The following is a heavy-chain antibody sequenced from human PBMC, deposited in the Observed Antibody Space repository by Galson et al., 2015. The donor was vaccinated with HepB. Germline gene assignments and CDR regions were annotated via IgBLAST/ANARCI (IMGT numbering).Heavy chain of an antibody. V-gene: IGHV3-30*04. J-gene: IGHJ6*02. D-gene: IGHD2-15*01. Sequence: SLRLSCAASGFVFSIYAMHWVRQAPGKGLEWVAVISYDGSNKYDADSVKGRFTISRDNSKNTLYLQMNSLRPEDTAVYYCARGQSAILFYGVDVWGQGTTVTVSS. CDR1: GFVFSIYA. CDR2: ISYDGSNK. CDR3: ARGQSAILFYGVDV.